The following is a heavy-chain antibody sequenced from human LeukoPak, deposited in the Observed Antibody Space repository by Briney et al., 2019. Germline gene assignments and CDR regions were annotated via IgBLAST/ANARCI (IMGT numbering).Heavy chain of an antibody. CDR3: ARDLAFMVRGVSLDY. V-gene: IGHV3-30-3*01. Sequence: GRSLRLSCAASGFTFSSNAMHWVRQAPGKGLEWVAVISYDGSNKYYADSVKGRFTISRDNSKNTLYLQMNSLRAEDTAVYYCARDLAFMVRGVSLDYWGQGTLVTVSS. CDR2: ISYDGSNK. J-gene: IGHJ4*02. CDR1: GFTFSSNA. D-gene: IGHD3-10*01.